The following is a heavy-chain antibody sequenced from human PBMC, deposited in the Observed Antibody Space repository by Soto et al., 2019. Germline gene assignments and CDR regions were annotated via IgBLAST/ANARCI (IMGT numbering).Heavy chain of an antibody. Sequence: GGSLRLSCAASGFTFSSYSMNWVRQAPGKGLEWVSYISSSSSTIYYADSVKGRITISRNNTKNSLYLQMNSRRAEDTAVYYCAREDATLTPLTTAYYYYGMDVWGQGTTVTVSS. V-gene: IGHV3-48*04. CDR3: AREDATLTPLTTAYYYYGMDV. CDR1: GFTFSSYS. D-gene: IGHD3-3*01. CDR2: ISSSSSTI. J-gene: IGHJ6*02.